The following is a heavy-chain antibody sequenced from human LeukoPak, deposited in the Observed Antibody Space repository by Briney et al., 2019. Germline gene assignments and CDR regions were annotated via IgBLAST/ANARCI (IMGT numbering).Heavy chain of an antibody. V-gene: IGHV1-69*13. CDR3: ARGYCSSTSCPVSWIFFDY. CDR1: GGTFSSYA. Sequence: SVTVSCKASGGTFSSYAISWVRQAPGQGLEWMGGIIPIFGTANYAQKFQGRVTITADESTSTAYMELSSLRSEDTAVYYCARGYCSSTSCPVSWIFFDYWGQGTLVTVSS. J-gene: IGHJ4*02. CDR2: IIPIFGTA. D-gene: IGHD2-2*01.